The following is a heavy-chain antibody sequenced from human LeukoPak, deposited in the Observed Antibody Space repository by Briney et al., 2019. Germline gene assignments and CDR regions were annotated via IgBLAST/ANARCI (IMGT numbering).Heavy chain of an antibody. V-gene: IGHV3-30-3*01. CDR1: GFTFSSYA. CDR2: ISYDGSNK. Sequence: PGRSLRLSCAASGFTFSSYAMHWVRQAPGKGLEWVAVISYDGSNKYYAHSVKGRFTISRDNSKNTLYLQMNSLRAEDTAVYYCARVALRGIAAAPADYWGQGTLVTVSS. J-gene: IGHJ4*02. CDR3: ARVALRGIAAAPADY. D-gene: IGHD6-13*01.